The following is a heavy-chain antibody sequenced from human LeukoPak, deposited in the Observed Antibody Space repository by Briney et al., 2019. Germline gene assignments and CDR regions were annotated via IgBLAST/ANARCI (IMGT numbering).Heavy chain of an antibody. CDR2: IYYSGST. CDR3: ASTYSSSWYKPFDY. CDR1: GGSIGTYY. V-gene: IGHV4-59*08. J-gene: IGHJ4*02. D-gene: IGHD6-13*01. Sequence: SETLSLTCTVSGGSIGTYYWSWIRQPPGKGLEWIGYIYYSGSTNYNPSLKSRVTISVDTSKNQFSLKLSSVTAADTAVYYCASTYSSSWYKPFDYWGQGTLVTVSS.